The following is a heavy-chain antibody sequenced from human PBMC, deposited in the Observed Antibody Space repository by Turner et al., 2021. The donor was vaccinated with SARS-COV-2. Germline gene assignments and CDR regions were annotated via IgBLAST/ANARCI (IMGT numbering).Heavy chain of an antibody. J-gene: IGHJ4*02. CDR3: VRDKDSSDYYY. V-gene: IGHV3-21*01. D-gene: IGHD3-22*01. CDR1: GFNFSNYS. CDR2: ITSSDT. Sequence: EVQRVESGGGLVKPGGSLRLSCAASGFNFSNYSMNWVRQAPGKGLEWVSSITSSDTYYADSVKGRFTISRDNAKNSLYLQMNSLRAEDTAVYYCVRDKDSSDYYYWGQGTLVTVSS.